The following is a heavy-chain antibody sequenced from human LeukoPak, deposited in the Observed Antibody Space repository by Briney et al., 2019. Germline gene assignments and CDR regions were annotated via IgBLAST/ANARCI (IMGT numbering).Heavy chain of an antibody. Sequence: SETLSLTCTVSGYSISSSSYYWGWIRQPPGKGLEWIGSIYYSGSTYYNPSLKSRATISVDTSKNQFSLKLSSVTAADTAVYYCARDRGIAVADTGFDYWGQGTLVTVSS. J-gene: IGHJ4*02. D-gene: IGHD6-19*01. CDR1: GYSISSSSYY. CDR2: IYYSGST. CDR3: ARDRGIAVADTGFDY. V-gene: IGHV4-39*07.